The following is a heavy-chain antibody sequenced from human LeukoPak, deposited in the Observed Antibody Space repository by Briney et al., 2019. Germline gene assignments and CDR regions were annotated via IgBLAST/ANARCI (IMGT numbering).Heavy chain of an antibody. V-gene: IGHV4-59*01. CDR3: ARGPTTSGSYNYFDY. D-gene: IGHD1-26*01. CDR1: GGSISSYY. CDR2: IYYSGST. J-gene: IGHJ4*02. Sequence: PSETLSLTCTVSGGSISSYYWSWIRQPPGKGLEWIGYIYYSGSTNYNPSLKSRVTISVDTSKNQFSLKLSSVTAADTAVYYCARGPTTSGSYNYFDYWGQGTLVTVSS.